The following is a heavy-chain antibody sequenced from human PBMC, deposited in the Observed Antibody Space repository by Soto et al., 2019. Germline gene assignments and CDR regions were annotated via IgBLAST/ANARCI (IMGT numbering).Heavy chain of an antibody. D-gene: IGHD3-22*01. CDR3: ARDGMIVVDDAFDI. CDR1: GFTFSSYG. V-gene: IGHV3-33*01. CDR2: IWYDGSNK. Sequence: QVQLVESGGGVVQPGRSLRLSCAASGFTFSSYGMHWVRQAPGKGLEWVAVIWYDGSNKYYADSVKGRFTISRDNSKNTLYLQMNSLRAEDTAVYYCARDGMIVVDDAFDIWGQGTMVTVSS. J-gene: IGHJ3*02.